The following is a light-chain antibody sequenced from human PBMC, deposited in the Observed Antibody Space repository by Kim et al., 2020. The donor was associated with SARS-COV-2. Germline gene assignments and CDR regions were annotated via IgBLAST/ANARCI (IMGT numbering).Light chain of an antibody. J-gene: IGLJ3*02. Sequence: GQGVTISCSGDSSNIGSNIVNWYQQFPGTAPKLLIHSNNQRRSGVPDRFSGSGSGTSASLAISGLQSEDEADYYCAAWDDSLDGWVFGGGTQLTVL. CDR2: SNN. CDR3: AAWDDSLDGWV. CDR1: SSNIGSNI. V-gene: IGLV1-44*01.